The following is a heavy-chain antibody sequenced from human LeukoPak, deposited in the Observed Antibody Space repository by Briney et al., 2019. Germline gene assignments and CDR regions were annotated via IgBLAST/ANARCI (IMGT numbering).Heavy chain of an antibody. CDR3: ARLVFGIAASHSFDY. D-gene: IGHD6-13*01. CDR2: IIPIFGTA. CDR1: GGTFSSYA. Sequence: GASVKVSCKASGGTFSSYAISWVRQAPGQGLEWMGGIIPIFGTANYAQKFQGRVTMTRDTSTSTVYMELSSLRSEDTAVYYCARLVFGIAASHSFDYWGQGTLVTVSS. J-gene: IGHJ4*02. V-gene: IGHV1-69*05.